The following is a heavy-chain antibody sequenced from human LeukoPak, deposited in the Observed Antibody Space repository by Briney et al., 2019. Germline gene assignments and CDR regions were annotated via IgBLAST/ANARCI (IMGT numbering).Heavy chain of an antibody. Sequence: PSQTLSLTCGVSGGSISGDYYWSWIRQPPGKGLEWIWYIYYSGSTYYHPSLKSRVTISVDTSKNQFSLKLSSVTAADTAVYYCARDRGWLHYYDNSGYHFDYWGQGTLVTVSS. J-gene: IGHJ4*02. V-gene: IGHV4-30-4*01. CDR2: IYYSGST. CDR1: GGSISGDYY. CDR3: ARDRGWLHYYDNSGYHFDY. D-gene: IGHD3-22*01.